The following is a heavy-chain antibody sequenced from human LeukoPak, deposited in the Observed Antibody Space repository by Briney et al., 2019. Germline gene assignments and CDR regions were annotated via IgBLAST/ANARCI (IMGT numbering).Heavy chain of an antibody. CDR3: ARGPARDYRGNPRAEYFQH. J-gene: IGHJ1*01. CDR1: GGTFSSYA. Sequence: WASVKVSCKASGGTFSSYAISWVRQAPGQGLEWMGGIIPIFGTANYAQKFQGRVTITTDESTSTAYMELSSLRSEDTAVYYCARGPARDYRGNPRAEYFQHWGQGTLVTVSS. CDR2: IIPIFGTA. V-gene: IGHV1-69*05. D-gene: IGHD4-23*01.